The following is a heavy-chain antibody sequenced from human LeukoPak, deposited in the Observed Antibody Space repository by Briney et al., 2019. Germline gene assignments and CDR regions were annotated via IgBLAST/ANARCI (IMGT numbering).Heavy chain of an antibody. D-gene: IGHD3-3*01. Sequence: SETLSLTCTVSGGSLSSSSYYWGWLRQPPGKGLEWIGSIYYSGSTYCNPSLKSRVTTSVDASKNQFSLKLSSVTAADTAVYYCARVGITIFGVVIPTNWFDPWGQGTLVTVSS. V-gene: IGHV4-39*07. J-gene: IGHJ5*02. CDR1: GGSLSSSSYY. CDR2: IYYSGST. CDR3: ARVGITIFGVVIPTNWFDP.